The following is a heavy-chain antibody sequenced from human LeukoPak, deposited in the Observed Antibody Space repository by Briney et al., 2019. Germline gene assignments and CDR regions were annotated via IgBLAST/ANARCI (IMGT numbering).Heavy chain of an antibody. D-gene: IGHD3-22*01. CDR2: IYHSGTT. CDR3: ARGNGYYGEDFAY. CDR1: GYSISSGFF. J-gene: IGHJ4*02. Sequence: SETLSLTCTVSGYSISSGFFWGWIRQPPGKGLEWIGTIYHSGTTYYNPSLKSRLTISLDTSKNQFSLKLSSVTAADTAVYYCARGNGYYGEDFAYWGQGTLVTVSS. V-gene: IGHV4-38-2*02.